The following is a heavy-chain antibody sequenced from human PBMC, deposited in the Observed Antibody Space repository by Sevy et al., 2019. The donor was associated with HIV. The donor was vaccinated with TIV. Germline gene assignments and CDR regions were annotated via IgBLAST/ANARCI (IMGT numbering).Heavy chain of an antibody. CDR3: AKDMISGSYLGFDY. V-gene: IGHV3-23*01. CDR1: GFTFSNYA. J-gene: IGHJ4*02. D-gene: IGHD3-10*01. Sequence: GGSLRLSCAASGFTFSNYAMSWIRQAPGKVLEWVSAISGGGGITYSADSVKGRFTISRDNSMNMLYLQMSSLRAEDTAVYYCAKDMISGSYLGFDYWGQGTLVTVSS. CDR2: ISGGGGIT.